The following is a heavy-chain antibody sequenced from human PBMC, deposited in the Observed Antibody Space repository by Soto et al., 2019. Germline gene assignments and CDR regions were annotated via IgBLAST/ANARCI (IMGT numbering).Heavy chain of an antibody. CDR2: IYYSGST. J-gene: IGHJ4*02. CDR3: ARGDLITFGGVIVPPTDY. CDR1: DGSINSSSYY. V-gene: IGHV4-39*01. D-gene: IGHD3-16*02. Sequence: LCDTCSVADGSINSSSYYWTMNHKPPGEGLEWIGSIYYSGSTYYNPSLKSRVTISVDTSKNQFSLKLSSVTAADTAVYYCARGDLITFGGVIVPPTDYWGQGTLVTVSS.